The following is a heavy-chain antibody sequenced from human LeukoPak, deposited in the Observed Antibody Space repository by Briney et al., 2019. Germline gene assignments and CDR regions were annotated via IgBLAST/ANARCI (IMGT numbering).Heavy chain of an antibody. D-gene: IGHD2-2*01. V-gene: IGHV1-2*02. Sequence: ASVKVSCKASGYTFTGYYMHWVRRAPGQGLEWMGWINPNSGGTNYAQKFQGRVTMTEDTSTDTAYMELSSLRSEDTAVYYCATAGSTDYYYYMDVWGKGTTVTVSS. CDR3: ATAGSTDYYYYMDV. CDR1: GYTFTGYY. J-gene: IGHJ6*03. CDR2: INPNSGGT.